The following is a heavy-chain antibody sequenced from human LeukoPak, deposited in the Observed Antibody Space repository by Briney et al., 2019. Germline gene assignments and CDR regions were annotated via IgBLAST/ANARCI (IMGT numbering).Heavy chain of an antibody. CDR2: INHSGST. CDR1: GGSFSGYY. Sequence: SSETLSLTCAVYGGSFSGYYWSWIRQPPGKGLEWIGEINHSGSTNYNPSLKSRVTISVDTSKNQFSLKLSSVTAADTAVYYCARVSYDSSGYYSYWYFDLWGRGTLVTVSS. D-gene: IGHD3-22*01. V-gene: IGHV4-34*01. J-gene: IGHJ2*01. CDR3: ARVSYDSSGYYSYWYFDL.